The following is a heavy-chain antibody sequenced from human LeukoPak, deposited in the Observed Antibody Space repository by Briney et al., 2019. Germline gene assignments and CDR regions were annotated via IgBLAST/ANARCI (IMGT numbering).Heavy chain of an antibody. CDR2: ISSSSSTI. CDR1: GFTFSSYS. J-gene: IGHJ4*02. CDR3: ARGKAFSDYYDSSGYYMYYFDY. D-gene: IGHD3-22*01. V-gene: IGHV3-48*04. Sequence: AGGSLRLSCAASGFTFSSYSMNWVRQAPGKGLEWVSYISSSSSTIYYADSVKGRFTISRDNAKNSVYLQMNSLRAEDTAVYYCARGKAFSDYYDSSGYYMYYFDYWGQGALVTVSS.